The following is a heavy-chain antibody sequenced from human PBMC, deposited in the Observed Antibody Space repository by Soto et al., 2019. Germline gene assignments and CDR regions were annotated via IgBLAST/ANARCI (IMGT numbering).Heavy chain of an antibody. CDR3: AHLPYGVYDNWFDP. J-gene: IGHJ5*02. D-gene: IGHD4-17*01. CDR1: GFSFSTGGVG. V-gene: IGHV2-5*01. CDR2: IYWNDDK. Sequence: QITLKESGPTLVKPTHTLTLTCTFSGFSFSTGGVGVGWIRQPPGKALEFLGLIYWNDDKRYSPSLKSRLTITKETSMNQVVLTMTNMDSVDTATYYCAHLPYGVYDNWFDPWSQGTLVTVSS.